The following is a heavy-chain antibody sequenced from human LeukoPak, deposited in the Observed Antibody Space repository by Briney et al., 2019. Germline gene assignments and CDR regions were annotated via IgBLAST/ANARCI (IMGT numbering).Heavy chain of an antibody. Sequence: SETLSLNCTVSGGSISSYFWSWIRQPPGKGLEWIGYIDYSGSTNYNPSLKSRVTISVDTSKNQFSLKLSSVTAADTAVYFCARSSFGRPDVWGQGTTVTVSS. D-gene: IGHD3-16*01. CDR1: GGSISSYF. CDR3: ARSSFGRPDV. V-gene: IGHV4-59*08. J-gene: IGHJ6*02. CDR2: IDYSGST.